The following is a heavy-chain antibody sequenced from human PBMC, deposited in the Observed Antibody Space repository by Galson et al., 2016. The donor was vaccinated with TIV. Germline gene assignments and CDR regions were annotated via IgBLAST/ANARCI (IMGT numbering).Heavy chain of an antibody. CDR2: SKNRRKNFLT. CDR1: GFTFSDHY. J-gene: IGHJ4*02. V-gene: IGHV3-72*01. D-gene: IGHD3-22*01. CDR3: ARDRGNGQWFFDY. Sequence: SLRLSCAASGFTFSDHYMDWVRQAPGMGLEWVGRSKNRRKNFLTEYVASVKGRFTISRDDSKMSLYLQMKSLKTEDTAVYYCARDRGNGQWFFDYWGQGTLVRVSS.